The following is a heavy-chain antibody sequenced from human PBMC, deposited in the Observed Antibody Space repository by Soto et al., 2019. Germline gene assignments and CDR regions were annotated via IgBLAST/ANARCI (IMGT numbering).Heavy chain of an antibody. D-gene: IGHD2-15*01. CDR2: MNPNSGNT. Sequence: QVQLVQSGAEVKKPGASVKVSCKASGYTFTSYDINWVRQATGQGLEWMGWMNPNSGNTGYAQKFQGRVTMTRNTSISTAYMELSSLRSEDTAVYYCARTPLPNRGPLPDYYYHYMDVWGKGTTVTVSS. V-gene: IGHV1-8*01. CDR1: GYTFTSYD. J-gene: IGHJ6*03. CDR3: ARTPLPNRGPLPDYYYHYMDV.